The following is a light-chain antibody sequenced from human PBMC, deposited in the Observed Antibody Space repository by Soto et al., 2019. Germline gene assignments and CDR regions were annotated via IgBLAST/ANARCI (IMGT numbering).Light chain of an antibody. V-gene: IGKV1-5*03. J-gene: IGKJ5*01. CDR2: KAT. Sequence: DIEMIQSPSTLSASVGDRVTVTVRASQTVTTWLAWYQQKPGKAPKLLIYKATNVQTGVPSRFSGSGSGTEFSLTISSLQPEDFAIYYCQQYNDYQYTFGQGTRLEIK. CDR3: QQYNDYQYT. CDR1: QTVTTW.